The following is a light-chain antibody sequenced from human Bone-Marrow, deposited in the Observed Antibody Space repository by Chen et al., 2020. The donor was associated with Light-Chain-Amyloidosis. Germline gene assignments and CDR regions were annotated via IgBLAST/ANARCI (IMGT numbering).Light chain of an antibody. V-gene: IGLV6-57*01. CDR3: QSYQGSSQGV. Sequence: NFMLTQPHSVSESPGKTVIISCTRSSGSIATNYVQGYQQRPGSSPTTVIYEDDQRPSGVPDRFSGSIDRSSNSASLTISGLETEDEADYYCQSYQGSSQGVFGGGTKLTVL. CDR2: EDD. J-gene: IGLJ3*02. CDR1: SGSIATNY.